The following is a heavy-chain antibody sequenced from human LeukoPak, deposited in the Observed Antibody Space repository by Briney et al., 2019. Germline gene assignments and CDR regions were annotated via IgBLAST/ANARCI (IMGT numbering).Heavy chain of an antibody. J-gene: IGHJ4*02. CDR2: IYYDGST. V-gene: IGHV4-59*01. CDR3: ASPYDSSVYPPFDY. CDR1: GGSIRSYY. D-gene: IGHD3-22*01. Sequence: SETLSLTCTVSGGSIRSYYWSWIRQPPGKGLEWIGYIYYDGSTNYNPSLKSRVTISVDTSKNQFSLKLSSMTAADTAVYYCASPYDSSVYPPFDYGGQETLVTVSS.